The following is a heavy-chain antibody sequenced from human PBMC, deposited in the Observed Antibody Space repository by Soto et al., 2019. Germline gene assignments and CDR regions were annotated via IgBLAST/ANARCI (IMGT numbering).Heavy chain of an antibody. CDR1: GYTVTRSG. V-gene: IGHV1-18*01. CDR2: ISGYNGNT. Sequence: QVQLMQSGGEVKKPGASVKVSCKASGYTVTRSGFSWVRQAPGQGLEWMGWISGYNGNTKYEQKFEDRVIMTTDTSTSTAYMELRSLRSDDTAVYYCARAGEVPYYYYGMDVWGQGTTVIVSS. CDR3: ARAGEVPYYYYGMDV. D-gene: IGHD3-10*01. J-gene: IGHJ6*02.